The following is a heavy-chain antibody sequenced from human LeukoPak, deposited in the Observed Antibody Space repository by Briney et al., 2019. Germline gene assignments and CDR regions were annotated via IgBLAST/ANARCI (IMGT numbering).Heavy chain of an antibody. CDR2: IIPIFGTA. Sequence: ASVKVSCKASGGTFSSYAISWVRQAPGQGLEWMGGIIPIFGTANYAQKFQGRVTITADESTSTAYMELSSLRSEDTAVYYCASGQNIVVVPAAMEWAYYYYGMDVWGQGTTVTVSS. J-gene: IGHJ6*02. CDR1: GGTFSSYA. V-gene: IGHV1-69*01. CDR3: ASGQNIVVVPAAMEWAYYYYGMDV. D-gene: IGHD2-2*01.